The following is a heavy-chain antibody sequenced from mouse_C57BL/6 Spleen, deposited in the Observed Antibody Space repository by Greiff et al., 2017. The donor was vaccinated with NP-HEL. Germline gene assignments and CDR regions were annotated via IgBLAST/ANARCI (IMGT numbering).Heavy chain of an antibody. Sequence: QVQLQQPGAELVKPGASVKLSCKASGYTFTSYWMQWVKQRPGQGLEWIGEIDPSDSYTTYNQKFKGKATLTVDTSASTAYMQLSSLTSEDSAVYYCARRDYGRYFDVWGTGTTVTVSS. D-gene: IGHD1-2*01. V-gene: IGHV1-50*01. CDR1: GYTFTSYW. CDR2: IDPSDSYT. CDR3: ARRDYGRYFDV. J-gene: IGHJ1*03.